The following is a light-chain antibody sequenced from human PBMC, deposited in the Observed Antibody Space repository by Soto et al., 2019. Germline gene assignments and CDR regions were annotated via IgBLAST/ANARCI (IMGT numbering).Light chain of an antibody. J-gene: IGKJ3*01. CDR3: QQDLRTPLT. CDR1: QSVYNY. CDR2: AAS. V-gene: IGKV1-39*01. Sequence: DIQMTQSPSSLSASVGDTVTLTCRASQSVYNYLKWYQQKPGKAPGLLIYAASTLQSGVPSRFSACGSGTDFTLTISRLQPEDFTTYYCQQDLRTPLTFGPGNKVDIK.